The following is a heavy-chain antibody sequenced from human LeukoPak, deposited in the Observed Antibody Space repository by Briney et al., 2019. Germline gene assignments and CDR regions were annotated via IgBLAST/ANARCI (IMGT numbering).Heavy chain of an antibody. CDR2: IYSGGST. CDR3: AELGITMIGGV. Sequence: GGSLRLSCAASGFTVSSNYMSWVRQAPGKGLEWVSVIYSGGSTYYAESVKGRFTISRDNAKNSLYLQMNSLRAEDTAVYYWAELGITMIGGVWGKGTTVTISS. D-gene: IGHD3-10*02. J-gene: IGHJ6*04. V-gene: IGHV3-66*01. CDR1: GFTVSSNY.